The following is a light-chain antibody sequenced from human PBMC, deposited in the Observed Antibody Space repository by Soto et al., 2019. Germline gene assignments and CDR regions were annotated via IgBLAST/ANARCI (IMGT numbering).Light chain of an antibody. Sequence: DIQMTPSPSSLSASVGDRVIITCQASQDIRNYLNWYQTKPGQAPKLLIYDVFNLDAGVPSRFSGSGSGTDFTLNTSSLQTEDIATYYCQQYDNLFFSFGGGTRVEIK. J-gene: IGKJ4*01. V-gene: IGKV1-33*01. CDR2: DVF. CDR3: QQYDNLFFS. CDR1: QDIRNY.